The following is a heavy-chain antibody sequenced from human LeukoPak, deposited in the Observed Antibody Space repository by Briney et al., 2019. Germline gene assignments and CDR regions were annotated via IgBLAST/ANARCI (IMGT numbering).Heavy chain of an antibody. D-gene: IGHD5-12*01. J-gene: IGHJ4*02. CDR2: ISTSSSYT. V-gene: IGHV3-11*05. CDR1: GFTFSDYY. CDR3: AREGNIGYAYY. Sequence: GGSLRLSCAASGFTFSDYYMSWIRQAPGKGLEWVSYISTSSSYTNYADSVKGRFTISRDNAKNSLYLQMNSLRAEDTAVYYCAREGNIGYAYYWGQGTLVTVSS.